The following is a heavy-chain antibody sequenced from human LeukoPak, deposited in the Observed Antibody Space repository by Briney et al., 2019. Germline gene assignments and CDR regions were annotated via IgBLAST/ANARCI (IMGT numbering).Heavy chain of an antibody. J-gene: IGHJ6*03. CDR2: ISWNSGSI. V-gene: IGHV3-9*01. CDR1: GFTFDDYA. Sequence: GGSLRLSCAASGFTFDDYAMHWVRQAPGKGLEWVSGISWNSGSIGYADSVKGRFTISRDNAKSSLYLQMNSLRAEDTAVYYCARVMAGYSYMDVWGKGTTVTVSS. CDR3: ARVMAGYSYMDV.